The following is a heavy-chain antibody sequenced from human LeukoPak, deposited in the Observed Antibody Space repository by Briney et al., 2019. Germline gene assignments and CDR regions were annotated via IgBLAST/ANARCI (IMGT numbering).Heavy chain of an antibody. CDR1: GGSISSSSYY. CDR3: ARDPKFYGDYVWWYFDL. CDR2: IYHSGST. D-gene: IGHD4-17*01. Sequence: SETLSLTCTVSGGSISSSSYYWGWIRQPPGKGLEWIGSIYHSGSTYYNPSLKSRVTISVDTSKNQFSLKLSSVTAADTAVYYCARDPKFYGDYVWWYFDLWGRGTLVTVSS. J-gene: IGHJ2*01. V-gene: IGHV4-39*07.